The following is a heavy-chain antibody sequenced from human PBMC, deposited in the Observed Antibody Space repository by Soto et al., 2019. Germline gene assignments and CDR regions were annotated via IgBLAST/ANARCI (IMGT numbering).Heavy chain of an antibody. D-gene: IGHD4-17*01. CDR2: ISGSGSST. CDR3: AKSYYGDYHYRLLFDN. V-gene: IGHV3-23*01. J-gene: IGHJ4*02. Sequence: EVQLLESGGGLVQPGGSLRLSCAASGFPFSGYAINWVRQAPGKGLEWVSIISGSGSSTNYADSVKGRFTISRDNSRDTVHLQTNSLRAEDTAVYYFAKSYYGDYHYRLLFDNWGQGTLVTVSS. CDR1: GFPFSGYA.